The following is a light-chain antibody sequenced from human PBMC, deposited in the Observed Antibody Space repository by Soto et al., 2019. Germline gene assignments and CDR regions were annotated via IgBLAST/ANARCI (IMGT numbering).Light chain of an antibody. CDR2: WAS. CDR3: QQYYSTPWT. Sequence: DIVMTQSPDSLAVSLGERATINRTSSQNVLYSSNKNYLAWFQQKSGQPPTLLIYWASARESGVPDRFSGSGSGTDFTLTISSLQAEDVAVYYCQQYYSTPWTFGQGTKVEIK. J-gene: IGKJ1*01. V-gene: IGKV4-1*01. CDR1: QNVLYSSNKNY.